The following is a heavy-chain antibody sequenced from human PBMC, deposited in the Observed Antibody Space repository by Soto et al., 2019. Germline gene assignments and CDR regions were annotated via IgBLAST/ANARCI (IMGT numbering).Heavy chain of an antibody. V-gene: IGHV5-51*01. J-gene: IGHJ2*01. D-gene: IGHD2-2*01. Sequence: GESLKISCKGSGYSFTSYWIGWVRQMPGKGLEWMGIIYPGDSDTRYSPSFQGQVTISADKSISTAYLQWSSLKASDTAMYYCARLVTVVPAAFLSTDRNTSGFDLWGRGTLVTVSS. CDR2: IYPGDSDT. CDR3: ARLVTVVPAAFLSTDRNTSGFDL. CDR1: GYSFTSYW.